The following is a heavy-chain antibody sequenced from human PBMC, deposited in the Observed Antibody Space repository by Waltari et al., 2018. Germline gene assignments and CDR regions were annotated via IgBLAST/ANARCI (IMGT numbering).Heavy chain of an antibody. CDR2: ITSSDYI. Sequence: EVQMVESGGGLVEPGGSLRLSCATSGFIFSSYSMSWVRQTPGKGLDWVSSITSSDYIYYSDSVEGRFTISRDNAKQSLYLQMNSLRAEDTAVYYCARDPPIIWNGYPPSMDVWGQGTTVTISS. V-gene: IGHV3-21*02. CDR3: ARDPPIIWNGYPPSMDV. D-gene: IGHD3-3*01. J-gene: IGHJ6*02. CDR1: GFIFSSYS.